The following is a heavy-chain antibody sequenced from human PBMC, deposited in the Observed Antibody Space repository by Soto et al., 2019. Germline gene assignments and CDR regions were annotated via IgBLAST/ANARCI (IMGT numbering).Heavy chain of an antibody. Sequence: QVHLVQSGAEGMQPGASVKVSCKASGYNFTAFGIAWVRQAPGQGLEWVGWISTYIGRTEYAQNLQDRVTLTTDTSPKTAYMELKRLTSDDTAVYYCARDLKTYGSGWYELDNWGQGTLVTVSS. CDR1: GYNFTAFG. CDR3: ARDLKTYGSGWYELDN. V-gene: IGHV1-18*04. CDR2: ISTYIGRT. J-gene: IGHJ4*02. D-gene: IGHD6-19*01.